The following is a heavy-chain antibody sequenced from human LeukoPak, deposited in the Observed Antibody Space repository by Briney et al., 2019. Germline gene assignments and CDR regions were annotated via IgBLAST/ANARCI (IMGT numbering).Heavy chain of an antibody. CDR2: INPNGGGT. J-gene: IGHJ4*02. CDR1: GYTFTGYY. V-gene: IGHV1-2*02. Sequence: GASVKVSCKASGYTFTGYYLHWVRQAPGQGLEWMGWINPNGGGTVHAQRFQGRVTMTRDTSISTAYMELSRLRSDDTALYFCARGGGTFFGILNEWGLGTLVTVSS. CDR3: ARGGGTFFGILNE. D-gene: IGHD3-3*01.